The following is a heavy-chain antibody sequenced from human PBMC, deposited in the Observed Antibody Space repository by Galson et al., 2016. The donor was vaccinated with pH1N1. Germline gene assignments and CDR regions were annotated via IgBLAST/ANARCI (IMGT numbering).Heavy chain of an antibody. Sequence: PALVKPTQTLTLTCTFSGFSLGTNGVGVGWIRQPPGKALEWLAVIYWNDDKRYSPSLKSRLTITKDTSKNQVVLTMTSIDPVDTATDYRAHNNYGDYVNWFDPWSQGTLVTVSS. CDR2: IYWNDDK. D-gene: IGHD4-17*01. J-gene: IGHJ5*02. CDR3: AHNNYGDYVNWFDP. CDR1: GFSLGTNGVG. V-gene: IGHV2-5*01.